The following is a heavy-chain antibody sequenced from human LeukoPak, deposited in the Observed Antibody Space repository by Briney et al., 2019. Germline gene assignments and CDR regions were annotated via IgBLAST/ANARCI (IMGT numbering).Heavy chain of an antibody. CDR2: IKQDESEK. Sequence: GGSLRLSCAASGFTFSSYWMYWVRQAPGKGLEWVASIKQDESEKYYGDSVKGRFAVSRDNAKNSLFLQMNSLRAEDTAVYYCARDWGYYALDIWGQGTMVTVSS. J-gene: IGHJ3*02. CDR3: ARDWGYYALDI. CDR1: GFTFSSYW. V-gene: IGHV3-7*01. D-gene: IGHD2-15*01.